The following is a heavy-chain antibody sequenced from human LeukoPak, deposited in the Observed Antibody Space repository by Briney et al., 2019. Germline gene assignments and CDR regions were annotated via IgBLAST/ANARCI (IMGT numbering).Heavy chain of an antibody. V-gene: IGHV3-33*01. CDR1: GITFSNHG. J-gene: IGHJ4*02. CDR3: ARDRGVSYFDY. Sequence: GGSLRLSCAASGITFSNHGMHWVRQAPGKGLEWVAVIWCDGSNKYYADSVKGRFTISRDNSKNTLYLQMNSLRAEDTAVYFCARDRGVSYFDYWGQGTQVTVSS. CDR2: IWCDGSNK. D-gene: IGHD3-10*01.